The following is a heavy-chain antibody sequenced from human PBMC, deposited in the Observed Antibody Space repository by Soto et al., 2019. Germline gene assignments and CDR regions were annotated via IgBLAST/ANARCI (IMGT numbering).Heavy chain of an antibody. D-gene: IGHD4-4*01. CDR3: ARVVMTTVPASYYYGMDV. CDR1: GGSISSGSYY. Sequence: PSETLSLTCTVSGGSISSGSYYWSWLRQPPGKGLEWIAYIYYRGSTNFNPSLKSRVSISVDTSKNQFSLKLSSVTAADTAVYYCARVVMTTVPASYYYGMDVWGQGTTVTVSS. V-gene: IGHV4-61*01. J-gene: IGHJ6*02. CDR2: IYYRGST.